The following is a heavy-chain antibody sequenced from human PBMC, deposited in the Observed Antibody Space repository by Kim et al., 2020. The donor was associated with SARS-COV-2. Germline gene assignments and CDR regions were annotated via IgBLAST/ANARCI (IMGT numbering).Heavy chain of an antibody. CDR3: ARVATYYDILTGYYHDLYYFDY. CDR2: ISSSSSTI. Sequence: GGSLRLSCAASGFTFSSYSMNWVRQAPGKGLEWVSYISSSSSTIYYADSVKGRFTISRDNAKNSLYLQMNSLRDEDTAVYYCARVATYYDILTGYYHDLYYFDYWGQGTLVTVSS. CDR1: GFTFSSYS. D-gene: IGHD3-9*01. J-gene: IGHJ4*02. V-gene: IGHV3-48*02.